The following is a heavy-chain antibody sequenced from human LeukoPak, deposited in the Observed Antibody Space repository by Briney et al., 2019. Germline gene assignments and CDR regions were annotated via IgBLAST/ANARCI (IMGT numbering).Heavy chain of an antibody. Sequence: PGGSLRLSCAASGFTFDDYAMHWVRQAPGKGLEWVSLISGDGGSTYYADSVKGRFTISRDNSKNSLYLQMNSLRTEDTALYYRAKDYYDSSGYMVHFDYWGQGTLVTVSS. D-gene: IGHD3-22*01. J-gene: IGHJ4*02. CDR2: ISGDGGST. CDR1: GFTFDDYA. V-gene: IGHV3-43*02. CDR3: AKDYYDSSGYMVHFDY.